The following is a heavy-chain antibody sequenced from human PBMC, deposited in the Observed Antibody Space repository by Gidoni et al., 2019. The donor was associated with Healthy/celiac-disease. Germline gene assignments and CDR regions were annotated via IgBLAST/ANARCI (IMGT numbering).Heavy chain of an antibody. J-gene: IGHJ4*02. CDR3: ARVDGGSSNDY. Sequence: QVQLVPSGAGVKMPGSSVKVFCKSSGGTSSSYAISWVRQAPVPGLEWMGGIIPIFGTANDAQKYQGRVTITADKATSTAYMELSSLRSEDTAVYYCARVDGGSSNDYWGQGNLVTVSS. CDR2: IIPIFGTA. CDR1: GGTSSSYA. V-gene: IGHV1-69*06. D-gene: IGHD2-15*01.